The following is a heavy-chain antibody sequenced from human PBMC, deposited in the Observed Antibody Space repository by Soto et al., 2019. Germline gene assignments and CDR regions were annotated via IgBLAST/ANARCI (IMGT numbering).Heavy chain of an antibody. Sequence: SETLSLTCTVSGGSISSYYWSWIRQPPGKGLEWIGYIYYSGSTNYNPSLKSRLTITKDTSKNQVVLTMTSMDPVDTATYYCAHRRRDYSFDFWGQGTLVTVPS. D-gene: IGHD4-4*01. CDR1: GGSISSYY. CDR2: IYYSGST. CDR3: AHRRRDYSFDF. V-gene: IGHV4-59*01. J-gene: IGHJ4*02.